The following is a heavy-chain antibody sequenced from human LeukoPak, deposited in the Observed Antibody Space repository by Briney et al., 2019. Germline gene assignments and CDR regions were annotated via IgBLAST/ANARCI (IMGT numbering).Heavy chain of an antibody. J-gene: IGHJ4*02. Sequence: SDTLSLTCTVSGGSISSTTYYWGWIRQPPGKGLEWIGTIYYSGATYCNPSLKSRVTISIDTSKNQFSLRLSSVTAADTAVYYCASPGSGIYYHFDYWGQGALVTVSS. CDR3: ASPGSGIYYHFDY. D-gene: IGHD1-26*01. CDR2: IYYSGAT. V-gene: IGHV4-39*01. CDR1: GGSISSTTYY.